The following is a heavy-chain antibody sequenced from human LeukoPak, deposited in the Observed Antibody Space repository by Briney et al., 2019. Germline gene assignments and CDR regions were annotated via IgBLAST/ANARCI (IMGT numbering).Heavy chain of an antibody. J-gene: IGHJ4*02. CDR3: ARRVYSGYDFAHGFDY. D-gene: IGHD5-12*01. CDR1: GYSFTSYL. CDR2: IYPGDSDT. Sequence: ESLKISCKGSGYSFTSYLIGWVRQMPGKGLEGMGIIYPGDSDTRYSPSFQGQVTISADNSIRTPYLPWSSLKASDTAIFSCARRVYSGYDFAHGFDYWGQGTLVTVSS. V-gene: IGHV5-51*01.